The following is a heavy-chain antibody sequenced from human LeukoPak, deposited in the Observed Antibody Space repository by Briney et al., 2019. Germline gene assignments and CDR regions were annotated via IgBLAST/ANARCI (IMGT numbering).Heavy chain of an antibody. Sequence: SETLSLTCSVAGASISSYYWSWIRQPAGKGLEWIGRLYISGSTNYSPSLKSRVTISVGTSKNQFSLKLSSVTAADTAVYYCARALENYYGSGTYPDYWGQGTLVTVSS. CDR3: ARALENYYGSGTYPDY. V-gene: IGHV4-4*07. CDR2: LYISGST. J-gene: IGHJ4*02. D-gene: IGHD3-10*01. CDR1: GASISSYY.